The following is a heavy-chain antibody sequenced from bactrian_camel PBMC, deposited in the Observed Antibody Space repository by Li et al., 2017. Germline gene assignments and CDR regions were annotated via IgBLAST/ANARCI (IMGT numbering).Heavy chain of an antibody. Sequence: VQLVESGGGSVQAGETLRLSCSVSESISTGAGMGWYRQAPGNECEVVSTISKDGTAFYVDSVKGRFTISRDNVKNTVYLQMNSLKSEDTALYYCAAARARGYYSGGYFHFQHWGQGTQVTVS. V-gene: IGHV3S53*01. CDR2: ISKDGTA. CDR1: ESISTGAG. D-gene: IGHD2*01. J-gene: IGHJ4*01. CDR3: AAARARGYYSGGYFHFQH.